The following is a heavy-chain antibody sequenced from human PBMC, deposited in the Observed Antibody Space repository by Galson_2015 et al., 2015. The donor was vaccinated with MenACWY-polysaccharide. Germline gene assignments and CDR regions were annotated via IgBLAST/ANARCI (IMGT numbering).Heavy chain of an antibody. CDR3: ARDALMAPVDF. CDR1: GFTFTDHY. D-gene: IGHD3-10*01. CDR2: IKGDGSDK. Sequence: SLRLSCAVSGFTFTDHYMTWIRQAPGRGLEWVANIKGDGSDKNYAGSLKGRFTISRDNAKNSIYLQMNSLRVEDTAVYYCARDALMAPVDFWGQGALVTVSS. V-gene: IGHV3-7*01. J-gene: IGHJ4*02.